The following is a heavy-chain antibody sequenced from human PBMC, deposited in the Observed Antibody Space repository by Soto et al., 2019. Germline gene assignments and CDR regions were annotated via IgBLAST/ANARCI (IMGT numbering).Heavy chain of an antibody. CDR3: AREGLVLVPTTGNSDYYYYAMDV. CDR2: IIPRSATS. CDR1: GDTFSTYT. D-gene: IGHD2-2*01. J-gene: IGHJ6*02. V-gene: IGHV1-69*12. Sequence: QVQLVQSGAEVKKPGSSVKVSCKAAGDTFSTYTITWMRQAPGQGLEWMGGIIPRSATSNYAQKFQGRVTISVDEATNKAYMESSSLRSEDTAVYYCAREGLVLVPTTGNSDYYYYAMDVWGQGTTVTVSS.